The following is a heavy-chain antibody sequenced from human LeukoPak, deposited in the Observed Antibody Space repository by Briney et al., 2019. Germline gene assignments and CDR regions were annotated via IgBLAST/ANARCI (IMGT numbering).Heavy chain of an antibody. CDR2: ISYDGSNK. V-gene: IGHV3-30*18. J-gene: IGHJ4*02. CDR1: GFTFSSYG. CDR3: AKDLRRGNYFDY. D-gene: IGHD3-10*01. Sequence: GRSLRLSCAASGFTFSSYGMHWVRQAPGKGLEWVAVISYDGSNKYYADSVKGRFTISRDNSKNTLYLQMNSLRAEDTAVYYCAKDLRRGNYFDYWGQGTLVTVSS.